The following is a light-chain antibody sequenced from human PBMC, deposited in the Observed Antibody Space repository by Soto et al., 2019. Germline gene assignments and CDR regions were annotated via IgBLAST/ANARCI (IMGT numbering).Light chain of an antibody. CDR3: NSYTGSGIV. Sequence: QSALTQPASVSGSPGQSITISCTGTSSDVGGYNYVSWYQDHPGKATKLMIYEVSNRPSGVSYRFSGSKSGNTASLTISGLQAEDEADYYCNSYTGSGIVFGTGTKVTVL. CDR2: EVS. CDR1: SSDVGGYNY. J-gene: IGLJ1*01. V-gene: IGLV2-14*01.